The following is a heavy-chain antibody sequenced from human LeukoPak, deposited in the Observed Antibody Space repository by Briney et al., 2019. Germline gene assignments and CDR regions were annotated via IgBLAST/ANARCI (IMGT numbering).Heavy chain of an antibody. CDR1: GGSFSGYY. CDR2: INHSGST. J-gene: IGHJ4*02. CDR3: ARADDFWSGYYNRGYFDY. V-gene: IGHV4-34*01. D-gene: IGHD3-3*01. Sequence: PSETLSLTCAVYGGSFSGYYWSWIRQPPGKGLEWIGEINHSGSTNYNPSLKSRVTISVDTSKNQFSLKLSSVTAADTAVYYCARADDFWSGYYNRGYFDYWGQGTLVTVSS.